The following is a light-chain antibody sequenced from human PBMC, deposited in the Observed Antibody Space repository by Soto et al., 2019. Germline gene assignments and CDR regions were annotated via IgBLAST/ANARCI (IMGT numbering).Light chain of an antibody. CDR2: GAS. Sequence: EIVMTQSPATLSVSPGERGTLSCRASQSVARNLAWYQQKPGQAPRLLIHGASTRATGVPARFSGSGSGTAFTLTISSLQSEDLAVYYCHQYNNWPVSFGQGTRLEIK. CDR1: QSVARN. CDR3: HQYNNWPVS. V-gene: IGKV3-15*01. J-gene: IGKJ5*01.